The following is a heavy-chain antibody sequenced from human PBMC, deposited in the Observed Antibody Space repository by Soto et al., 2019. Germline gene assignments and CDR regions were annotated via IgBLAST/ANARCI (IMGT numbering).Heavy chain of an antibody. D-gene: IGHD6-13*01. J-gene: IGHJ5*02. V-gene: IGHV4-30-2*06. Sequence: QLQLQESGSGLLKPSQTLSLNCSVSGDSISSGGLSWNWLRQSPRRGLEWIGYIYYPGLTYYNPSLKSRGSMSLDISENQVSLSLSSVTAADSAVYYCARGKRSKTASAGTGWFDPWGPGTLVTVSS. CDR1: GDSISSGGLS. CDR3: ARGKRSKTASAGTGWFDP. CDR2: IYYPGLT.